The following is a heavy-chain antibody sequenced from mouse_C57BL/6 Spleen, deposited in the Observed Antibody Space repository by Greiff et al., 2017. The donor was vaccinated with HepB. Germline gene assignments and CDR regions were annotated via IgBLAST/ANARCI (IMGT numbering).Heavy chain of an antibody. D-gene: IGHD2-3*01. CDR3: TTAYDGYYWFAY. V-gene: IGHV14-4*01. J-gene: IGHJ3*01. CDR2: IDPENGDT. CDR1: GFNIKDDY. Sequence: EVKLQQSGAELVRPGASVKLSCTASGFNIKDDYMHWVKQRPEQGLEWIGWIDPENGDTEYASKFQGKATITADTSSNTAYLQLSSLTSEDTAVYYCTTAYDGYYWFAYWGQGTLVTVSA.